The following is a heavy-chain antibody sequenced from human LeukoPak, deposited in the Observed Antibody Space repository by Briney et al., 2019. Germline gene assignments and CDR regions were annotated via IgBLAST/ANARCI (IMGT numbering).Heavy chain of an antibody. CDR2: TYYSGRT. CDR3: ARRRYYDGSGYLE. CDR1: GDSVSRSDSY. D-gene: IGHD3-22*01. V-gene: IGHV4-39*01. J-gene: IGHJ1*01. Sequence: PSETLSLTCSVSGDSVSRSDSYWDWIRQPPGKGLEWIGTTYYSGRTYYSPSLKSRVTMSVDPSNNQFSLTLRPVTAADTAVHYCARRRYYDGSGYLEWGQGTLLSVSP.